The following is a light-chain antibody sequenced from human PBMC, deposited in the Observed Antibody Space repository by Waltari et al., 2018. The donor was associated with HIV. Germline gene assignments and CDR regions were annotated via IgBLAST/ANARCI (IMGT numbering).Light chain of an antibody. V-gene: IGKV3-20*01. Sequence: EIVLTQSPGTLSLSPGERATLSCRASQSVSNSHLAWYQQTPGLPPRLLIYGASSRATGTPDRFGGSGSGTDFTLTISRLEPEEFAVYYCQQYGTSPYTFGQGTKLEIK. J-gene: IGKJ2*01. CDR2: GAS. CDR3: QQYGTSPYT. CDR1: QSVSNSH.